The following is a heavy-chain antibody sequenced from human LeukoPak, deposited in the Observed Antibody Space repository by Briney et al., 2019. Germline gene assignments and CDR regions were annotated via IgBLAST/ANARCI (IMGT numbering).Heavy chain of an antibody. V-gene: IGHV4-4*07. Sequence: ASETLSLTCTVSGGSISSYYWSWIRQPAGKGLEWIGRIYTSGSTNYNPSLKSRVTMSVDTSKNQFSLKLTSVTAADTAVYYCARGGLSSSTFDPWGQGTLVTVSS. J-gene: IGHJ5*02. CDR1: GGSISSYY. CDR3: ARGGLSSSTFDP. CDR2: IYTSGST. D-gene: IGHD6-13*01.